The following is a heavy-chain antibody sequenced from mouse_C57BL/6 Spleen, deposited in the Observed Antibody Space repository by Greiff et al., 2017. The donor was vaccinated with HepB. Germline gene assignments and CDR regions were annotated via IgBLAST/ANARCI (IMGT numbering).Heavy chain of an antibody. V-gene: IGHV1-69*01. CDR1: GYTFTSYW. CDR3: ARDLGRRGVAY. J-gene: IGHJ3*01. Sequence: VQLQQSGAELVMSGASVKLSCKASGYTFTSYWMHWVKPRPGQGLEWIGEIDPTDNYTNYHQKCKGKSTLTVDTSSSTAYMQLSSLTTADSAVYYCARDLGRRGVAYWGQGTLVTVAA. CDR2: IDPTDNYT.